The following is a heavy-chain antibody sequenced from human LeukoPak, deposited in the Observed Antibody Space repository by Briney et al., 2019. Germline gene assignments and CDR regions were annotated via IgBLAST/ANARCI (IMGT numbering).Heavy chain of an antibody. CDR2: ISGSGGST. D-gene: IGHD5-24*01. J-gene: IGHJ4*02. CDR1: GFTFSSYA. CDR3: AASDGSFDY. Sequence: GGSLRLSCAASGFTFSSYAMSWVRQAPGKGLEWVSAISGSGGSTYYADSVKGRFTISRDNSKNSLFLQMNSLSAEDTAVYYCAASDGSFDYWGQGTLVTVSS. V-gene: IGHV3-23*01.